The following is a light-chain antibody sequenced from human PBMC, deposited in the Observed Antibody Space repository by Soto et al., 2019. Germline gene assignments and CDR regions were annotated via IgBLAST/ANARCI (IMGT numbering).Light chain of an antibody. V-gene: IGKV3-11*01. CDR1: QSVTSS. CDR3: QQRTSWPT. CDR2: DVS. Sequence: EIVLTQSPVTLSLSPGERATLSCRASQSVTSSLAWFQQKPGQAPRLLIYDVSVRATGIPARFSGSGSGTDFTLTISSLDPEDFAVYYCQQRTSWPTFGGGTKVDIK. J-gene: IGKJ4*01.